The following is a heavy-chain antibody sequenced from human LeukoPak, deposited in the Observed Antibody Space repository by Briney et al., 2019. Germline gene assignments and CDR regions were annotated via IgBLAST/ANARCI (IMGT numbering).Heavy chain of an antibody. J-gene: IGHJ4*02. V-gene: IGHV3-23*01. CDR1: GFTFSSYA. CDR2: ISGSGGST. Sequence: GGSLRLSCAASGFTFSSYAMSWVRQAPGKGLEWVSAISGSGGSTYYADSVKGRFTISRDNSKNTLYLQMNSLRAEDTAVYYCASSPGIAVAMDYWGQGTLVTVSS. CDR3: ASSPGIAVAMDY. D-gene: IGHD6-19*01.